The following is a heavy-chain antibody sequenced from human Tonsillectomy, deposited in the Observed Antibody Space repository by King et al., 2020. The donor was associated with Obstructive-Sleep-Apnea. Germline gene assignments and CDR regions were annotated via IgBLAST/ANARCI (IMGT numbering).Heavy chain of an antibody. Sequence: LQLVESGGGLVQPGGSLRLSCVASGFTFSNEWMIWVRQAPRKGLEWVANIKPDGTVRNYLDSVRGRFTISRDNVKNSLHLQMDSLRAEDTAVYYCVRDRSPQDGERFYDAFDFWGQGTMVTVSS. CDR1: GFTFSNEW. CDR3: VRDRSPQDGERFYDAFDF. J-gene: IGHJ3*01. CDR2: IKPDGTVR. D-gene: IGHD5-24*01. V-gene: IGHV3-7*01.